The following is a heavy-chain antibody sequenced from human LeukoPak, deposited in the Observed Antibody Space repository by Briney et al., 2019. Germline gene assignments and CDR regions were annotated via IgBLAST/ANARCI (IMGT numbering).Heavy chain of an antibody. CDR2: INPNSGGT. Sequence: ASVRVSCKASGYTFTGYYMHWVRQAPGQGLEWMGWINPNSGGTNYAQKFQGRVTMTRDTSISTAYMELSRLRSDDTAVYYCARDVYCSGGSCYPQWFDPWGQGTLVTVSS. CDR1: GYTFTGYY. V-gene: IGHV1-2*02. J-gene: IGHJ5*02. CDR3: ARDVYCSGGSCYPQWFDP. D-gene: IGHD2-15*01.